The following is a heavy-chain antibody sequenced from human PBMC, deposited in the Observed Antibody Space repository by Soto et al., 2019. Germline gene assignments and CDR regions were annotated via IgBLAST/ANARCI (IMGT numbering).Heavy chain of an antibody. CDR2: VHYSGVT. CDR3: ARAPAEYYDDIGKGTTYLDS. V-gene: IGHV4-59*02. D-gene: IGHD3-16*01. J-gene: IGHJ4*02. Sequence: PSETLSLTCTVSGGSVNGYYWSWIRQPPGKGLEWIGYVHYSGVTHYNPSLQSRVTMSTDTSNNRFSLRLNSVTAPDTAVYYCARAPAEYYDDIGKGTTYLDSWGQGALVTVSS. CDR1: GGSVNGYY.